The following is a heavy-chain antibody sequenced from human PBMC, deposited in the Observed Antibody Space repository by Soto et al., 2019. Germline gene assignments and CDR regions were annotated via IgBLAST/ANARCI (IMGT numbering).Heavy chain of an antibody. CDR3: ACKWGNSLKNWLAP. Sequence: QVQLVQSGPEVKKPGSSVKVSCMASTGTFPHYALSWVRQAPGQGLEWMGGIIPVLATTTYAQKFQGRLSITADESASTAFMELSSLRSDDTAVYYCACKWGNSLKNWLAPWGQGTLVTVSS. J-gene: IGHJ5*02. CDR1: TGTFPHYA. D-gene: IGHD3-16*01. V-gene: IGHV1-69*01. CDR2: IIPVLATT.